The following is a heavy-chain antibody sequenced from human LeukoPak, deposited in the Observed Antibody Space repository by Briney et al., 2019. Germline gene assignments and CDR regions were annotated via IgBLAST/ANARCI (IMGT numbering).Heavy chain of an antibody. Sequence: SETLSLTCAVYGGSFSGYYWSWIRQPPGKGLEWIGEINHSGSTNYNPSLKSRVTISVDTSKSQFSLKLSSVTAADTAVYYCARASRVLGDAFDIWGQGTMVTVSS. CDR2: INHSGST. D-gene: IGHD3-10*01. CDR1: GGSFSGYY. CDR3: ARASRVLGDAFDI. J-gene: IGHJ3*02. V-gene: IGHV4-34*01.